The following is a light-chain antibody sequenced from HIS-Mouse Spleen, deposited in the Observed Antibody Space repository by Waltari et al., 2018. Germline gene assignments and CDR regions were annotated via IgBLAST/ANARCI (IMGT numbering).Light chain of an antibody. Sequence: QSALTQPASVSGSPGQSITISCTGTSSDVGSYYLVSWYLQPPGKAPKLMIYEGSKRPSGVSNRFSGSKSGNTASLTISGLQAEDEADYYCCSYAGSSTWVFGGGTKLTVL. CDR2: EGS. CDR1: SSDVGSYYL. CDR3: CSYAGSSTWV. V-gene: IGLV2-23*01. J-gene: IGLJ3*02.